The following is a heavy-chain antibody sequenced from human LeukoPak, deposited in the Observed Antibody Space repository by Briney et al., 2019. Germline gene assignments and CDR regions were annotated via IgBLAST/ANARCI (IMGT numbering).Heavy chain of an antibody. CDR1: GFTFSSYW. D-gene: IGHD4-17*01. J-gene: IGHJ4*02. CDR2: IKQDGSQK. Sequence: PGGSLRLSCAASGFTFSSYWMSWVRQAPGKGLEWVANIKQDGSQKYYVDSVKGRFTISRDNAKNSLYLQMNSLRAEDTAVYYCARGGTTVTPKNFDFWGQGTLATVSS. V-gene: IGHV3-7*01. CDR3: ARGGTTVTPKNFDF.